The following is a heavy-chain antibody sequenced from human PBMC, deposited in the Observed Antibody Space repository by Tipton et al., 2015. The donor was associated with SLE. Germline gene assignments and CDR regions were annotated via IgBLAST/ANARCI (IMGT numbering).Heavy chain of an antibody. CDR1: GGSISSSNW. J-gene: IGHJ4*02. D-gene: IGHD1-26*01. Sequence: TLSLTCAVSGGSISSSNWWSWVRQPPGKGLEWIGEIYHSGSTNYNPSLKSRVTISVDKSKNQFSLKLSSVTAADTAVYYCTRGVGARGSNLDYWGQGSLVTVSS. V-gene: IGHV4-4*02. CDR2: IYHSGST. CDR3: TRGVGARGSNLDY.